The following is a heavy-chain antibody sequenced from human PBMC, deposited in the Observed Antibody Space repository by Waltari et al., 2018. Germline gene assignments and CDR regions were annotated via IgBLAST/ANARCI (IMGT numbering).Heavy chain of an antibody. CDR3: VRSRWYDV. D-gene: IGHD2-15*01. V-gene: IGHV3-48*02. CDR1: GFTFNPYY. J-gene: IGHJ6*02. Sequence: VQLVASGGGLVQPGGSLRLSCAASGFTFNPYYMNWVRQTPGKGREWVSYISSGSGLIDYADSVKGRFIISRDNAKNSLYLQMNSLRDEDTGVYYCVRSRWYDVWGQGTTVTVSS. CDR2: ISSGSGLI.